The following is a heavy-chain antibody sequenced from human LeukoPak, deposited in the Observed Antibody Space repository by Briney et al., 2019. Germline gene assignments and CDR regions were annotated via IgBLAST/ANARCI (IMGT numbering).Heavy chain of an antibody. Sequence: SETLSLTCTVSGGSISSSSYYWGWIRQPPGKGLEWIGSIYYSGSTYYNPSLKSRVTISVDTSKNQFSLKLSSVTAADTAVYYCARSEISFAFDIWGQGTMVTVSS. D-gene: IGHD3-16*01. V-gene: IGHV4-39*01. CDR1: GGSISSSSYY. CDR2: IYYSGST. CDR3: ARSEISFAFDI. J-gene: IGHJ3*02.